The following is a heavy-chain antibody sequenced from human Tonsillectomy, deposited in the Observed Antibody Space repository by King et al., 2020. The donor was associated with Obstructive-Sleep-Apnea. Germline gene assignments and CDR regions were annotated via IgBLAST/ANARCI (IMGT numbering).Heavy chain of an antibody. Sequence: VQLQESGPGLVKPSQTLSLTCAVSGGSISSGAYSWSWIRQPPGKGLEWIGYIYYSGSTYYNPSLKSRVTISVDTSQNQFSLKLSSVTAADTAVYYCARGGDYGDYRTAVGADYWGQGTLVTVSS. D-gene: IGHD4-17*01. J-gene: IGHJ4*02. CDR1: GGSISSGAYS. V-gene: IGHV4-30-4*07. CDR3: ARGGDYGDYRTAVGADY. CDR2: IYYSGST.